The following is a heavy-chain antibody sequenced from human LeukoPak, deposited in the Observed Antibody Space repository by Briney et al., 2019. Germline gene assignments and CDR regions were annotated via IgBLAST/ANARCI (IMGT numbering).Heavy chain of an antibody. J-gene: IGHJ6*02. Sequence: PGGSLRLSCAASGFTFSSYAMSWVRQAPGKGLEWVSTISGSGYTTYYADLVKGRFTISRDNSKKTLYLQMSSLRAEDTAVYYCAKEEGHYYYGMDVWGQGTTVTVSS. CDR3: AKEEGHYYYGMDV. CDR2: ISGSGYTT. V-gene: IGHV3-23*01. CDR1: GFTFSSYA.